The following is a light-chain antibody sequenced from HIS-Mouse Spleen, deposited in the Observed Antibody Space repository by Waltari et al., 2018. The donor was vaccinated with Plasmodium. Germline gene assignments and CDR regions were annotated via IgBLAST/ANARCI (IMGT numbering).Light chain of an antibody. V-gene: IGLV3-10*01. CDR3: YSTDSSGNHRV. Sequence: SYDLTPPPSVPVSPGPTVRIPSSADPFPTKYAYWYPQKSGQAPVLVIYEDSKRPPGIPERFSGSSSGTMATLTISGAQVEDEADYYCYSTDSSGNHRVFGGGTKLTVL. CDR1: PFPTKY. J-gene: IGLJ3*02. CDR2: EDS.